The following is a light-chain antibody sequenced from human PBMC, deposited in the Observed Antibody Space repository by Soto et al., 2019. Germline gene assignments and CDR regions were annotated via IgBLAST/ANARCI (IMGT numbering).Light chain of an antibody. J-gene: IGLJ2*01. CDR3: CSYAGYSDFEVV. V-gene: IGLV2-23*01. Sequence: QSVLTQPASVSGSPGQSITISCTGTSTDVGSHHFVSWYQQHPGKAPKLMIYEGTERPSGVSNRFSGSKSGNTASLTISGLQADDEADYYCCSYAGYSDFEVVFGGGTKVTVL. CDR2: EGT. CDR1: STDVGSHHF.